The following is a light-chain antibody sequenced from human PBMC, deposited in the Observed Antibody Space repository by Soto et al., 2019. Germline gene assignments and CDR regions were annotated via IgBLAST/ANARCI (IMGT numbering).Light chain of an antibody. CDR3: SSYTGSSALFVV. CDR2: DVS. J-gene: IGLJ2*01. V-gene: IGLV2-14*01. CDR1: SSDVGRYNY. Sequence: QSALTQPASVSGSPGQSITISCTGTSSDVGRYNYVSWYQQHPGKAPKLMIFDVSNRPSGVSNRFSGFKSGNTASLTISGLQAEDEADYYCSSYTGSSALFVVFGGGTKLTVL.